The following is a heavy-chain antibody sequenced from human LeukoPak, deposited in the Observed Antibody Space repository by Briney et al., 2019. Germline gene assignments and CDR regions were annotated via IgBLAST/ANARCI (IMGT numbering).Heavy chain of an antibody. J-gene: IGHJ4*02. V-gene: IGHV3-7*01. CDR2: IKQDGSEK. CDR1: GFTFSSYW. CDR3: GNQCSGGICPEN. D-gene: IGHD2-15*01. Sequence: GGSLRLSCAASGFTFSSYWMSWVRQAPGKGLEWVANIKQDGSEKYYVDSVKGRFTISRDNAKNSLYLQMNSLRAEDTAVYYCGNQCSGGICPENWGRGTLVTVSS.